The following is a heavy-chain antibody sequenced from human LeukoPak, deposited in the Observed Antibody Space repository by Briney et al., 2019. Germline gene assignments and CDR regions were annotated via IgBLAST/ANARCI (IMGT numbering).Heavy chain of an antibody. CDR2: ISGSSSTI. CDR3: ARGVGFSGYVDY. V-gene: IGHV3-48*04. Sequence: GGSLRLSCAASGFTFSSYGINWVRQTPGKGLEWVSYISGSSSTIYYADSMKGRFTISRDNAKNSLYLQMNSLRAEDTAVYYCARGVGFSGYVDYWGQGTLVTVSS. CDR1: GFTFSSYG. D-gene: IGHD5-12*01. J-gene: IGHJ4*02.